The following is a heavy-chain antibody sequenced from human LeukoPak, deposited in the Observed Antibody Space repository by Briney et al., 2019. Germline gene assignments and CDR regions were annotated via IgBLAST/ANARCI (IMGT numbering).Heavy chain of an antibody. CDR3: ARDLNRRVFTDY. V-gene: IGHV3-48*01. CDR1: GFTFGTYS. J-gene: IGHJ4*02. Sequence: GGSLRLSCAASGFTFGTYSMNWVRQAPGKGLEWVSYISSRSSTIYYADSVKGRFTISRDNAKNSLYLQMDSLRAEDTAVYYCARDLNRRVFTDYWGQGTLVTVSS. CDR2: ISSRSSTI.